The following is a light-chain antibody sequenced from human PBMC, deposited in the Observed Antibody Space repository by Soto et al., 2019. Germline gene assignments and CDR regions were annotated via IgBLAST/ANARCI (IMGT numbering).Light chain of an antibody. J-gene: IGKJ4*01. CDR2: QAS. CDR3: QQYYRHSPLT. V-gene: IGKV1-5*03. Sequence: DIPMTQSPSTLSASVGDRVTITCRASQSVSIWLAWYQQKPGKAPTLLIYQASSLESGVPSRFSGSGSGTEFTLTISSLQPDDFATYYCQQYYRHSPLTFGGGTKVEIK. CDR1: QSVSIW.